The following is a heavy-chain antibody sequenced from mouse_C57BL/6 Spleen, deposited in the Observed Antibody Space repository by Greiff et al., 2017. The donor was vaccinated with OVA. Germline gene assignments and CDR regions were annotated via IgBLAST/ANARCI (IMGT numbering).Heavy chain of an antibody. J-gene: IGHJ2*01. CDR1: GFNIKDDY. D-gene: IGHD1-1*01. V-gene: IGHV14-4*01. Sequence: EVQVVESGAELVRPGASVKLSCTASGFNIKDDYMHWVKQRPEQGLEWIGWIDPENGDTEYASKFQGKATITADTSSNTAYLQLSSLTSEDTAVYYCTTGVTTVVARTYYFDYWGQGTTLTVSS. CDR2: IDPENGDT. CDR3: TTGVTTVVARTYYFDY.